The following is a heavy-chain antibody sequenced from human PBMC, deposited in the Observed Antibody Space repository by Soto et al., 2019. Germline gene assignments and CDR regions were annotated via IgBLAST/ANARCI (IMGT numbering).Heavy chain of an antibody. V-gene: IGHV3-15*01. J-gene: IGHJ4*02. CDR2: IKSKTDGGTT. D-gene: IGHD5-12*01. CDR1: GFTISNAW. Sequence: GPLRLSYAASGFTISNAWMTWVRLSPEKGLELVGRIKSKTDGGTTDYAAPVKGRFTISRDDSKNTLYLQMNSLKTEDTAVYYCTSVLSYRGYDGGYFDYWGQGTLVTVSS. CDR3: TSVLSYRGYDGGYFDY.